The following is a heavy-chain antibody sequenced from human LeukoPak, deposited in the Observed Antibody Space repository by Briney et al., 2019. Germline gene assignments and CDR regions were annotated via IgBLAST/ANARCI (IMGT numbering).Heavy chain of an antibody. CDR3: AKASSNYFYYFEY. D-gene: IGHD2/OR15-2a*01. V-gene: IGHV3-30*18. J-gene: IGHJ4*02. CDR1: GFTFSSSD. Sequence: PGRSLRLSCAASGFTFSSSDMHWVRQAPGKGPEWVAVISYDATNKYYADSVKGRFTLSRDNSKNTLYLQTNTLRDEDTAVYYCAKASSNYFYYFEYWGQGTLVTVSS. CDR2: ISYDATNK.